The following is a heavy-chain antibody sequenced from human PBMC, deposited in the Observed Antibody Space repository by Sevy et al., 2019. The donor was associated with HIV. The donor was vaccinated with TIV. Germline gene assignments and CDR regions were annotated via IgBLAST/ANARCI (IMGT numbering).Heavy chain of an antibody. V-gene: IGHV3-23*01. CDR3: AKVSTMIVALPEDAFDI. CDR2: ISGSGGST. J-gene: IGHJ3*02. D-gene: IGHD3-22*01. CDR1: GFTFSSYA. Sequence: GGCLRLSCAASGFTFSSYAMSWVRQAPGKGLEWVSAISGSGGSTYHADSVKGRFTISRDNSKNTLYLQMNSLRAEDTALYYCAKVSTMIVALPEDAFDIWGQGTMVTVSS.